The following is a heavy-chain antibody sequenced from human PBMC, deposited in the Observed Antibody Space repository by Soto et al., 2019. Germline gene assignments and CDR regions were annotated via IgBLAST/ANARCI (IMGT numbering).Heavy chain of an antibody. V-gene: IGHV1-46*01. CDR1: GYTFTSYY. J-gene: IGHJ4*02. CDR3: ARGGAGEYYGSGPPPGDY. CDR2: IKPSGGST. D-gene: IGHD3-10*01. Sequence: QVQLVQSGAEVKKPGASVKVSCKASGYTFTSYYMHWVRQAPGHGLEWMGIIKPSGGSTSYAQKFPGRVTMTRDTSTSTVYMELSSLRSEDTAVYYCARGGAGEYYGSGPPPGDYWGQGTLVTVSS.